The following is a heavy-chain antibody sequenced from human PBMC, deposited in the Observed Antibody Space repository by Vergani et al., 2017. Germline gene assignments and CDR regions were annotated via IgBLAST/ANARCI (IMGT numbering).Heavy chain of an antibody. Sequence: QVQLVQSGAEVKKPGSSVKVSCKASGVTFSSYAISWVRQAPGQGLEWMGGIIPIFGIANYAQKFQGRVTITADKSTSTAYMELSSLRSEDTAVYYCARSDLVRDTAMVPYYFDYWGQGTLVTVSS. D-gene: IGHD5-18*01. CDR2: IIPIFGIA. CDR3: ARSDLVRDTAMVPYYFDY. CDR1: GVTFSSYA. V-gene: IGHV1-69*17. J-gene: IGHJ4*02.